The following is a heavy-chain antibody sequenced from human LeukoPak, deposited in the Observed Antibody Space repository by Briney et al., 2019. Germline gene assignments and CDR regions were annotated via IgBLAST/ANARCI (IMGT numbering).Heavy chain of an antibody. CDR3: AASIAARLVDY. D-gene: IGHD6-6*01. CDR2: IYSGGST. Sequence: GGSLRLSCAASGFTVSSNYASWVRQAPGKGLEWVSVIYSGGSTYYADSVKGRFTISRDNSKNTLYLQMNSLRAEDTAVYYCAASIAARLVDYWGQGTLVTVSS. J-gene: IGHJ4*02. V-gene: IGHV3-66*02. CDR1: GFTVSSNY.